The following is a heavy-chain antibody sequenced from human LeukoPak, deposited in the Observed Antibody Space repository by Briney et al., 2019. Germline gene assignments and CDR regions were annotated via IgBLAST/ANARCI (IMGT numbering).Heavy chain of an antibody. CDR3: VRGPTLRHYQY. J-gene: IGHJ4*02. CDR2: VYYTGRT. V-gene: IGHV4-59*08. Sequence: ASETLSLTCTVSGGSINNYYWSWIRQPPGQGLQWIGYVYYTGRTSYNPSLESRVSTSIDASKSAFSLKLSSVTAADTAVYYCVRGPTLRHYQYWGQGTLVTVSS. D-gene: IGHD3-16*01. CDR1: GGSINNYY.